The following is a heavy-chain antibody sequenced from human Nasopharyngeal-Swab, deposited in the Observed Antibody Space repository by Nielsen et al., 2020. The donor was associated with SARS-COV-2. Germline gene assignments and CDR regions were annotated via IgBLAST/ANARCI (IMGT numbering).Heavy chain of an antibody. D-gene: IGHD1-26*01. CDR3: AKDIYSGIVGPTTFDY. CDR2: ISGSGGST. CDR1: GFTFSSYA. Sequence: GESLKISCAASGFTFSSYAMSWVRQAPGKGLEWVSAISGSGGSTYYADSVKGRFTISRDNSKNTLYLQMNSLRAEDTAVYYCAKDIYSGIVGPTTFDYWGQGTLVTVSS. V-gene: IGHV3-23*01. J-gene: IGHJ4*02.